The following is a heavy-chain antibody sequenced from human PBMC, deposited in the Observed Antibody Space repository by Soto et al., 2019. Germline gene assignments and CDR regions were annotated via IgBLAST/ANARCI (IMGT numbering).Heavy chain of an antibody. Sequence: GGSLRLSCAASGFTFSSYAMSWVRQAPGKGLEWVSAISGSGGSTYYADSVKGRFTISRDNSKNTLYLRMNSLRAEDTAVYYCATTVGLYSSSSPYYFDYWGQGTLVTVSS. V-gene: IGHV3-23*01. CDR3: ATTVGLYSSSSPYYFDY. J-gene: IGHJ4*02. CDR2: ISGSGGST. CDR1: GFTFSSYA. D-gene: IGHD6-6*01.